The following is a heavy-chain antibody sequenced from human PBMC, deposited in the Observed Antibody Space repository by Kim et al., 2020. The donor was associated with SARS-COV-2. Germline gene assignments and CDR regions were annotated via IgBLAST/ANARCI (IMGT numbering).Heavy chain of an antibody. D-gene: IGHD3-10*01. CDR1: GGYISSSNW. CDR3: ARGSWEDPSPDH. Sequence: SETLSLTCAISGGYISSSNWWSWVRQPPGKGLEWIGEIYHSGSTNYNPSLKSRVTISVDKSKNQFSLKLSSVTAADTAVYYCARGSWEDPSPDHWGQGTLVTVSS. V-gene: IGHV4-4*02. J-gene: IGHJ4*02. CDR2: IYHSGST.